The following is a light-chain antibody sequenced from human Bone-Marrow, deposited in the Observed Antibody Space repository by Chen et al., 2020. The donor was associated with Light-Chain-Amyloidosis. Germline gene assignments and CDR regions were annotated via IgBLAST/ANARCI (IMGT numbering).Light chain of an antibody. CDR2: RDT. V-gene: IGLV3-25*03. J-gene: IGLJ2*01. Sequence: SYELTQPPSVSVSPGQRARITCSGDDLPTKYAYWYQQKPGQAPVLVRHRDTERPSGISERFSGSSSGTTATLTISAVQAEDEADYHCQSADSSGTYEVIFGGGTKLTVL. CDR3: QSADSSGTYEVI. CDR1: DLPTKY.